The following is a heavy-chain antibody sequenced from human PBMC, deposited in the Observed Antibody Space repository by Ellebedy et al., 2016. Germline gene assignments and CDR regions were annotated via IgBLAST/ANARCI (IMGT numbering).Heavy chain of an antibody. CDR3: STYYTSSWTDAFDI. J-gene: IGHJ3*02. D-gene: IGHD6-13*01. V-gene: IGHV3-15*01. Sequence: GGSLRLXCAASGFTFSNVWMSWVRQAPGKGLEWVGRIKTKSDGGTTDYAAPVKDRFIILRDDSRNTLYLQMNSLKTEDTGLYYCSTYYTSSWTDAFDIWGQGTMVTVSS. CDR1: GFTFSNVW. CDR2: IKTKSDGGTT.